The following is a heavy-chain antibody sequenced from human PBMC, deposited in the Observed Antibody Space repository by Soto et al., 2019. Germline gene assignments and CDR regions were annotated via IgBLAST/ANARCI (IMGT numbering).Heavy chain of an antibody. CDR1: GYTFTSND. CDR2: MNPGSGDE. D-gene: IGHD3-16*02. CDR3: SRMESLRSLNWFDP. J-gene: IGHJ5*02. Sequence: GASVKVSCKTSGYTFTSNDVSCVRRATGQGVEWMGWMNPGSGDEGYAQKCQCRVTMTRDISIATAYMELNSLTSEDTAIYYCSRMESLRSLNWFDPWGQGTLVTVSS. V-gene: IGHV1-8*02.